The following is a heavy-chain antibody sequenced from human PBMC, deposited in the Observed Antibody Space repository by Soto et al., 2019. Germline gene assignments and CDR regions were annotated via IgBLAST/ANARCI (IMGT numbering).Heavy chain of an antibody. CDR1: GGSFSGYY. V-gene: IGHV4-34*01. Sequence: QVQLQQWGAGLLKPSETLSLTCAVYGGSFSGYYWSWIRQPPGKGLEWIGEINHSGSTNYNPSLKSRVTISVDTSKNQFSLKLSSVTAADTAVYYCAGSPKFLIRFLEWSNWFDPWGQGTLVTVSS. CDR2: INHSGST. CDR3: AGSPKFLIRFLEWSNWFDP. J-gene: IGHJ5*02. D-gene: IGHD3-3*01.